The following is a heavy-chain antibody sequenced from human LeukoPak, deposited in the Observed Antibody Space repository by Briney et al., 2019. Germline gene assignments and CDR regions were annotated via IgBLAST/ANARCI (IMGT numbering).Heavy chain of an antibody. V-gene: IGHV1-2*06. J-gene: IGHJ4*02. CDR2: ISPNSGGT. CDR1: GYTFTGYY. Sequence: ASVKVSCKASGYTFTGYYMHWVRQAPGQGLEWMGRISPNSGGTNYAQKFQGRVTMTRDTSISTAYMELSRLRSDDTAVYYCAGVDNWNYGETDYWGQGTLVTVSS. CDR3: AGVDNWNYGETDY. D-gene: IGHD1-7*01.